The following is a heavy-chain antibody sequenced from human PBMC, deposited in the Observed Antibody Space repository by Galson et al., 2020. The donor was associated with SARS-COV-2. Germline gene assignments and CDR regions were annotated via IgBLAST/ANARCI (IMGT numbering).Heavy chain of an antibody. D-gene: IGHD2-2*01. CDR3: ARLCCSGTSCYLDYYYYGMDV. CDR1: GFSLSTSGMC. J-gene: IGHJ6*02. Sequence: ESGPTLVKPTQTLTLTCTFSGFSLSTSGMCVSWIRQPPGNALEWLARIDWDDDKYYSTSLKTRLTISKDTSKNQVVLTMTNMDPVDTATYYGARLCCSGTSCYLDYYYYGMDVWGQGTTFTVSS. V-gene: IGHV2-70*11. CDR2: IDWDDDK.